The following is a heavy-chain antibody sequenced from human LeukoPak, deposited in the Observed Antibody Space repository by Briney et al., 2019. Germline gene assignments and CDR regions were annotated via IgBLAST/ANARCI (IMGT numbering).Heavy chain of an antibody. J-gene: IGHJ4*02. D-gene: IGHD2-21*02. V-gene: IGHV2-5*02. CDR3: AHLAYCGGDCYTDLYYFDY. Sequence: SGPTLVKPTQTLTLTCTFSGFSLSTSGVGVGWIRQPPGKALEWLALIYWDDDKRYSPSPKSRLTITKDTSKNQVVLTMTNMDPVDTATYYCAHLAYCGGDCYTDLYYFDYWGQGTLVTVSS. CDR2: IYWDDDK. CDR1: GFSLSTSGVG.